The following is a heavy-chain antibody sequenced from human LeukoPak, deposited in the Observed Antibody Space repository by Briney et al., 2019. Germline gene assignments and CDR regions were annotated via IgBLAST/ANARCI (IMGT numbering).Heavy chain of an antibody. CDR2: INLNSGGT. V-gene: IGHV1-2*02. CDR1: GGTFSSYA. Sequence: ASVKVSCKASGGTFSSYAISWVRQAPGQGLEWMGWINLNSGGTNYAQKFQGRITMTRDTSISTAYMELSRLRSDDTAVYYCARVGATYSGDPWGQGTLVTVSS. D-gene: IGHD1-26*01. CDR3: ARVGATYSGDP. J-gene: IGHJ5*02.